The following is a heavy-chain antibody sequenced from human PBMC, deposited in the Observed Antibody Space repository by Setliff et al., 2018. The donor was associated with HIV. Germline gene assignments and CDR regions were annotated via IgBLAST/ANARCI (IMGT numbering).Heavy chain of an antibody. V-gene: IGHV4-39*07. D-gene: IGHD4-17*01. CDR3: ARVRDYGGNFFDY. J-gene: IGHJ4*02. CDR1: GESISGSSYS. CDR2: ITYSGSA. Sequence: LSLTCTVSGESISGSSYSWGWIRQPPGKGPEWIGSITYSGSARYNPSLKSRVTISVDTSKNQFSLRLTSVTAADTAVYYCARVRDYGGNFFDYWGQGTLVTVSS.